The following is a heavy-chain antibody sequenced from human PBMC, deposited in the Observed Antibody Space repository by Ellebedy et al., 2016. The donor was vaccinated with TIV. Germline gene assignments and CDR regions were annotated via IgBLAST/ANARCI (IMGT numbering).Heavy chain of an antibody. J-gene: IGHJ4*02. CDR2: VKSKTDGGTT. Sequence: GESLKISXAASGFTFSNAWMSWVRQAPGKGLEWVGRVKSKTDGGTTDYAAPVKGRFTISRDDSKNTLYLQMNSLKTEDTAVYYCTTQFSTPRLSSSWYRRAPTEFDYWGQGTLVTVSS. CDR1: GFTFSNAW. D-gene: IGHD6-13*01. CDR3: TTQFSTPRLSSSWYRRAPTEFDY. V-gene: IGHV3-15*01.